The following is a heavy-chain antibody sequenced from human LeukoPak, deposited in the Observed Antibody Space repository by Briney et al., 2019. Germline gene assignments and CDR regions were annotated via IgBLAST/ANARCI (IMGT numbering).Heavy chain of an antibody. Sequence: GGSLRLSCAASGFTFSSYAMHWVRQAPGKGLEWVAVISYDGSNKYYADSVKGRFTISRDNSKNTLYLQMNSLRAEDTAVYYCAKDSREKQFMRPVAGLFDYWGQGTLVTVSS. CDR2: ISYDGSNK. V-gene: IGHV3-30*04. CDR1: GFTFSSYA. J-gene: IGHJ4*02. D-gene: IGHD6-19*01. CDR3: AKDSREKQFMRPVAGLFDY.